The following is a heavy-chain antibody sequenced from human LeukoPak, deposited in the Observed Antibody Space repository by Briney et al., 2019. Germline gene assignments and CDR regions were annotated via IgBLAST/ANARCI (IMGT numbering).Heavy chain of an antibody. V-gene: IGHV3-23*01. D-gene: IGHD3-10*01. J-gene: IGHJ4*02. CDR1: GFTFSSYG. CDR2: ISGSGGST. Sequence: GGSLRLSCAASGFTFSSYGMSWVRQAPGKGLEWVSGISGSGGSTYYADSVKGRVTISRDNSKNTLYLQMNSLRAEDTAVYYCAKESSIWFGELFETHYFDYWGQGTLVTASS. CDR3: AKESSIWFGELFETHYFDY.